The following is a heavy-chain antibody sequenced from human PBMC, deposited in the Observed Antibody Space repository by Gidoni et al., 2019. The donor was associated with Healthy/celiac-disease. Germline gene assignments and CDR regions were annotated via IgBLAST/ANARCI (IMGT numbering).Heavy chain of an antibody. V-gene: IGHV3-30*18. Sequence: QVQLVASGGGVVQPGRSLQLSCAASGFTFSSDGMHWVRQAPGKGLEWVAVISYDGSNKYYADSVKGRFTISRDNPKNTLYLQMNSLRAEDTAVYYCAKDRGYMDVWGKGTTVTVSS. J-gene: IGHJ6*03. CDR1: GFTFSSDG. CDR2: ISYDGSNK. CDR3: AKDRGYMDV.